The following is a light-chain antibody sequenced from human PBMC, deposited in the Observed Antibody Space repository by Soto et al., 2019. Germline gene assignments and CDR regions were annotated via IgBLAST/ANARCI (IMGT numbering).Light chain of an antibody. V-gene: IGLV1-44*01. J-gene: IGLJ2*01. CDR3: SAWDDSIYGPV. CDR1: SSDIGSNP. Sequence: SVLTQPPSASGTPGQRVAISCSGGSSDIGSNPVNWYLHLPGAAPKLLIYRDNQRPSGVPDRFAGYKSGTSASLTISGLQSDDEADYFCSAWDDSIYGPVFGGGTKLTVL. CDR2: RDN.